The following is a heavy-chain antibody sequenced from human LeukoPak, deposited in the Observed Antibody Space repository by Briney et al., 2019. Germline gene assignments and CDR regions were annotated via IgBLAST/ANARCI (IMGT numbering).Heavy chain of an antibody. CDR3: ARDQIRGAFDI. J-gene: IGHJ3*02. CDR2: ISSSSSTI. CDR1: GFTFSSYS. V-gene: IGHV3-48*01. Sequence: GGSLRLSCAASGFTFSSYSMNWVRQAPGKGVEWVSYISSSSSTIYYADSVKGRFTISRDNAKNSLYLQMNSLRAEDTAVYYCARDQIRGAFDIWGQGTMVTVSS.